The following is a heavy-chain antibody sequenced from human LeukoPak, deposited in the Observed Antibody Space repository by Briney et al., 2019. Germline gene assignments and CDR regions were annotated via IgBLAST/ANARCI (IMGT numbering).Heavy chain of an antibody. CDR1: GYTFTKYY. Sequence: ASVKVSCKASGYTFTKYYLHWVRQAPGQGLEWMGSIHPSGGYTTYAQKLQGRVTMTTDTSTSTAYMELRSLRSDDTAVYYCARDGRGSFDYWGQGTLVTVSS. J-gene: IGHJ4*02. CDR3: ARDGRGSFDY. CDR2: IHPSGGYT. D-gene: IGHD3-10*01. V-gene: IGHV1-46*01.